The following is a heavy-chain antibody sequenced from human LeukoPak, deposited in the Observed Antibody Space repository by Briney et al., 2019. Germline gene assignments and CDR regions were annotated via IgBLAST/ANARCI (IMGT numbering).Heavy chain of an antibody. J-gene: IGHJ4*02. Sequence: GGSLRLSCAASGFTFSSYAMSWVRQAPGKGLEWVSAISGSGGSTYYADSVKGRFTISRDNSKNTLYLQMNSLRAEDTAVYYCANDSIYDYGDYEFDYWGQGTLVTVSS. CDR3: ANDSIYDYGDYEFDY. V-gene: IGHV3-23*01. D-gene: IGHD4-17*01. CDR2: ISGSGGST. CDR1: GFTFSSYA.